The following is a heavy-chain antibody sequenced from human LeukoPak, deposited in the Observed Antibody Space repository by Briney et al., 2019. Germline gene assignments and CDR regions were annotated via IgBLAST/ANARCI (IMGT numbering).Heavy chain of an antibody. D-gene: IGHD3-10*01. CDR3: ATSITMVRGVIRGAWRTPFDY. J-gene: IGHJ4*02. CDR2: IFSSSTYI. V-gene: IGHV3-21*04. CDR1: GFAFNTYS. Sequence: PGGSLRLSCAASGFAFNTYSMNWVRQAPGKGLEWVSFIFSSSTYIYYTDSVKGRFTISRDNARNSLYLQMDNLRAEDTAVYYCATSITMVRGVIRGAWRTPFDYWGQGTLVTVSS.